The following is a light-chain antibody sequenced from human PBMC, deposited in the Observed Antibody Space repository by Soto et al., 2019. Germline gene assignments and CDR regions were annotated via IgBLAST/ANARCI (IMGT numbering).Light chain of an antibody. CDR3: QQYNDWPPYT. CDR1: QSVSGD. J-gene: IGKJ2*01. CDR2: GVS. Sequence: EIVMTQSPATLSVSPGERATLSCRASQSVSGDLAWYQQKPGQAPRLLIYGVSTRATGIPARFTGSGSGTEFTLTISSLQSEDFAVYYCQQYNDWPPYTFGQGTKLEIK. V-gene: IGKV3-15*01.